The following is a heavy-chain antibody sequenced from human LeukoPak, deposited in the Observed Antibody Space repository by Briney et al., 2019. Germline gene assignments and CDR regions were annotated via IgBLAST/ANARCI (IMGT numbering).Heavy chain of an antibody. Sequence: PGGSLRLSCAASGFTFSNYAMSWVRQAPGKGLVWVSAISASGGSTYYADSVKGRFTISRDNPKNTVYLQMNSLRAEDTAVYYCAKRFYYMDVWGKGTTVTVSS. V-gene: IGHV3-23*01. CDR2: ISASGGST. CDR1: GFTFSNYA. J-gene: IGHJ6*03. CDR3: AKRFYYMDV.